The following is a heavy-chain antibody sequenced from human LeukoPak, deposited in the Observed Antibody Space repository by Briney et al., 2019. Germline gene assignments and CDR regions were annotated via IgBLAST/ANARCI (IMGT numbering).Heavy chain of an antibody. CDR3: AASRTAIGSDY. CDR1: GFTFSSYA. Sequence: GGSLRLSCAASGFTFSSYAMSWVRQAPGKGLEWVSAISGSGGSTYYADSVKGRFTISRDNAKNSLYLQMNSPRAEDTAVYYCAASRTAIGSDYWGQGTLVTVSS. J-gene: IGHJ4*02. CDR2: ISGSGGST. D-gene: IGHD2-21*02. V-gene: IGHV3-23*01.